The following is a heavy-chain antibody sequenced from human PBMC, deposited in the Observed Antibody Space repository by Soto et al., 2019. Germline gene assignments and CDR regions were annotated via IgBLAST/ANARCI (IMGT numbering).Heavy chain of an antibody. CDR3: ARRGYSGYDWTRYYYYGMDV. V-gene: IGHV3-11*01. J-gene: IGHJ6*02. CDR1: GFTFSDYY. CDR2: ISSSGSTI. D-gene: IGHD5-12*01. Sequence: GGSLILSCAASGFTFSDYYMSWIRQAPGKGLEWVSYISSSGSTIYYADSVKGRFTISRDNAKNSLYLQMNSLRAEDTAVYYCARRGYSGYDWTRYYYYGMDVWGQGTTVTVSS.